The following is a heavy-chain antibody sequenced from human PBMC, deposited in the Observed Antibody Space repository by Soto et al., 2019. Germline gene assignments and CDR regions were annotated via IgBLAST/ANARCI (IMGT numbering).Heavy chain of an antibody. J-gene: IGHJ3*01. D-gene: IGHD1-26*01. V-gene: IGHV3-74*01. CDR1: GFTFSYYW. CDR3: ARGDRGAFDL. CDR2: IHSDGSST. Sequence: EVQLVESGGGLVQPGESLRLSCAASGFTFSYYWMHWVRQAPRKGLVWVSRIHSDGSSTTYADSVKGRFTISRDNARNTVYLQMNSLRVEDTAVYYCARGDRGAFDLWGQGIVVTVSS.